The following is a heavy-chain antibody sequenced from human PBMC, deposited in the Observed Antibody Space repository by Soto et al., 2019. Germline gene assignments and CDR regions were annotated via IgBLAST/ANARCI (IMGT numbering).Heavy chain of an antibody. CDR2: IFTRDSET. D-gene: IGHD3-10*01. Sequence: GASLKISCKGPGHLFNNHWIGWVRQTPGKGLEWMGLIFTRDSETKTSPSFQGHVSFSVDNSINTVYLQWTSLKTTDTGIYFCARGYFDSGHGYVLWGQGTLVTVSS. CDR3: ARGYFDSGHGYVL. CDR1: GHLFNNHW. J-gene: IGHJ4*02. V-gene: IGHV5-51*01.